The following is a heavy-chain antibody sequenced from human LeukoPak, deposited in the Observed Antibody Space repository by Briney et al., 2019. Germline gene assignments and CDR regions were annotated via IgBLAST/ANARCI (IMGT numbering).Heavy chain of an antibody. V-gene: IGHV5-51*01. Sequence: GESLKISCKGSGYSFTSYWIGWVRQMPGKGLEWIAIIYPVDSTTRYSPSFQGQVTISVDKSISIAYLQWSALKASDTAIYYCAITQYITSFDYWGQGSLVTVSS. CDR3: AITQYITSFDY. D-gene: IGHD6-13*01. CDR2: IYPVDSTT. CDR1: GYSFTSYW. J-gene: IGHJ4*02.